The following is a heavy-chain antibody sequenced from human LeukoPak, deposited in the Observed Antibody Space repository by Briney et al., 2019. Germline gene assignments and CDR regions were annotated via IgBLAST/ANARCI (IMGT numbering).Heavy chain of an antibody. CDR2: IIPIFGTA. CDR1: GGTFISYA. Sequence: SVKVSCKASGGTFISYAISWVRQAPGQGLEWVGGIIPIFGTANYAQKFQGRVTITADESTSTAYMEPSSLRSEDTAVYYCARSEVVPAAMFNWFDPWGPGTLVTVSS. CDR3: ARSEVVPAAMFNWFDP. D-gene: IGHD2-2*01. V-gene: IGHV1-69*13. J-gene: IGHJ5*02.